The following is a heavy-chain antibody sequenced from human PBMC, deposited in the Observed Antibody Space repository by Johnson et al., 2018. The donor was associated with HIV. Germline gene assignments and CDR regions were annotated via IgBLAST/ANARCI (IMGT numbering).Heavy chain of an antibody. Sequence: VQLVESGGGLVQPGGSLRLSCAASGFSFSSYWMSWVRQAPGKGLEWMANIKQDGSEKYYVDSVRGRFTISRDNAKNSLYLQMNSLRAEDTAVYYCARDPDLDAFDICGQGTMVTVSS. J-gene: IGHJ3*02. V-gene: IGHV3-7*05. CDR3: ARDPDLDAFDI. D-gene: IGHD1-14*01. CDR1: GFSFSSYW. CDR2: IKQDGSEK.